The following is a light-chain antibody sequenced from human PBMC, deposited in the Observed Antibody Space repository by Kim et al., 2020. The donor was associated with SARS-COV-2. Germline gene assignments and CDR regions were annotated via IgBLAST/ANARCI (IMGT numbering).Light chain of an antibody. CDR3: QKYNGAPWT. CDR2: DAS. V-gene: IGKV1-27*01. CDR1: QGISSN. Sequence: DIQMTQSPSSLSASVGDRVTITCRASQGISSNVAWYQQKPGDVPKLLIYDASALLSGVPSRFSGSGSGTDFTLTISSLQPEDVATYYCQKYNGAPWTFGQGNKVEIK. J-gene: IGKJ1*01.